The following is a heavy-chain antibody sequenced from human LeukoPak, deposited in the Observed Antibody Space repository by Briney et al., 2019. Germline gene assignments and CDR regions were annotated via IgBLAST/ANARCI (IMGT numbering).Heavy chain of an antibody. V-gene: IGHV4-59*08. CDR3: ARRGIFLDHLEDYFDY. D-gene: IGHD3-3*02. J-gene: IGHJ4*02. Sequence: PSETLSLTCTVSGGSISSYYWSWIRQPPGKGLEWIGYIYYSGSTYYNPSLKSRVTISVDTSKNQFSLKLSSVTAADTAVYYCARRGIFLDHLEDYFDYWGQGTLVTVSS. CDR1: GGSISSYY. CDR2: IYYSGST.